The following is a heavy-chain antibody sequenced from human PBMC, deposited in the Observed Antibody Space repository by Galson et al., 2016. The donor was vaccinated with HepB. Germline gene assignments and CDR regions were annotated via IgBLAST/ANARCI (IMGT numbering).Heavy chain of an antibody. CDR2: IANGDAYT. CDR1: GFTFSDYA. V-gene: IGHV3-23*01. Sequence: SLRLSCAASGFTFSDYAMSWVRQAPGKGLEWVSSIANGDAYTYYADSVRGRFTISRDNSKYTLYLQMNSLRAEDTAVYYCAKHPTGDCRSSNCPPPGPAFDIWGQGTMVTVSS. J-gene: IGHJ3*02. D-gene: IGHD2-2*01. CDR3: AKHPTGDCRSSNCPPPGPAFDI.